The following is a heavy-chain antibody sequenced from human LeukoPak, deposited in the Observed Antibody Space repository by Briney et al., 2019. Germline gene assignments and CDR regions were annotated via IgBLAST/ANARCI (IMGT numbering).Heavy chain of an antibody. Sequence: PSETLSLTCAVSGGSISSYYWSWIRQPAGKGLEWIGRIYTSGSTNYNPSLKSRVTMSVDTSKNQFSLKLSSVTAADTAVYYCARGGRIGRLIAAARRDYFDYWGQGTLVTVSS. J-gene: IGHJ4*02. D-gene: IGHD6-13*01. CDR3: ARGGRIGRLIAAARRDYFDY. CDR1: GGSISSYY. V-gene: IGHV4-4*07. CDR2: IYTSGST.